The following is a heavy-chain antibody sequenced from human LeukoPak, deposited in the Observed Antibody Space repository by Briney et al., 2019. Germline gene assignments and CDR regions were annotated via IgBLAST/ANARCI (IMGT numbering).Heavy chain of an antibody. D-gene: IGHD1-14*01. CDR1: GFTVSGTY. V-gene: IGHV3-53*01. J-gene: IGHJ3*02. CDR3: AGDLNPDAFDI. Sequence: PGGSLRLSCAASGFTVSGTYMSWVRQAPGTGLEGVSVIYSGGSTCYADSVKGRFTISRDNSKHTLYLQMNTPRAEDTAVYYFAGDLNPDAFDIWGQGTMVTVSS. CDR2: IYSGGST.